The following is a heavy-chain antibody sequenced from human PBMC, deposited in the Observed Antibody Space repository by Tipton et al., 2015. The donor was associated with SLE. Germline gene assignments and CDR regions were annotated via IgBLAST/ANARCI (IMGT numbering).Heavy chain of an antibody. D-gene: IGHD3-3*01. CDR2: IYTSGRT. J-gene: IGHJ5*02. Sequence: TLSLTCTVSGGSISSYYWSWIRQPAGKGLEWIGRIYTSGRTNYNPSLKSRVTMSVDTSKNQFSLKLSSVTAADTAVYYCARGIGVVTGPYNWFDPWGQGTLVTVSS. CDR1: GGSISSYY. V-gene: IGHV4-4*07. CDR3: ARGIGVVTGPYNWFDP.